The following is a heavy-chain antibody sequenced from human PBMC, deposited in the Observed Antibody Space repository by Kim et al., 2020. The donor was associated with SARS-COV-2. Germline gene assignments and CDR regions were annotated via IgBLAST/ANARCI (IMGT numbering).Heavy chain of an antibody. CDR2: MNPNSGNT. CDR3: ATTPVAVQWLDAFDI. V-gene: IGHV1-8*01. D-gene: IGHD6-19*01. J-gene: IGHJ3*02. Sequence: ASVKVSCKASGYTFTSYDINWVRQATGQGLEWMGWMNPNSGNTGYAQKFQGRVTMTRNTSISTAYMELSSLRSEDTAVYYCATTPVAVQWLDAFDIWGQGTMVTVSS. CDR1: GYTFTSYD.